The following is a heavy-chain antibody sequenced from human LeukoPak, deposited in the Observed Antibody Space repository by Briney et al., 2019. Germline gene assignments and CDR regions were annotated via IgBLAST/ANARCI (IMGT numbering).Heavy chain of an antibody. CDR3: ARDPLDGEGDY. CDR1: GFTFSRYS. Sequence: GGSLRLSCVASGFTFSRYSMNWVRQAPGKGLEWVSSISSSSSYIYYADSVKGRFTISRDNAKNSLYLQMNSLRAEDTAVYYCARDPLDGEGDYWGQGTLVTVSS. J-gene: IGHJ4*02. D-gene: IGHD4-17*01. CDR2: ISSSSSYI. V-gene: IGHV3-21*01.